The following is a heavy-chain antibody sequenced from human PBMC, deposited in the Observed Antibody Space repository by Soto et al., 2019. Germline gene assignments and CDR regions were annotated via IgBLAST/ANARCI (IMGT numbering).Heavy chain of an antibody. J-gene: IGHJ4*02. Sequence: PGGSLRLSCVGSGFTFSNHWMNWVRQAQGQGLEWVANIKADGSEKYYVDSVKGRFTISRDNAMNSLYLQMNSLRAEDTAVYYCARARGVDYWGQGTQVTVSS. CDR3: ARARGVDY. CDR2: IKADGSEK. V-gene: IGHV3-7*03. D-gene: IGHD3-16*01. CDR1: GFTFSNHW.